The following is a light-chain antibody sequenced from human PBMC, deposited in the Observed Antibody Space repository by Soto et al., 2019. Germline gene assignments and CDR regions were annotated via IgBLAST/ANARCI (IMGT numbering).Light chain of an antibody. V-gene: IGKV3-15*01. Sequence: ILMTQSPVTLSVSPGDSATLSCRASQSIGSNLARYQQKPGQAPRLLIYAASTRVTGLPGRFSGRGSGTEFTLTISGLQSEDFAIYYCQHYTNWPPITFGQGTRLEIK. CDR2: AAS. J-gene: IGKJ5*01. CDR1: QSIGSN. CDR3: QHYTNWPPIT.